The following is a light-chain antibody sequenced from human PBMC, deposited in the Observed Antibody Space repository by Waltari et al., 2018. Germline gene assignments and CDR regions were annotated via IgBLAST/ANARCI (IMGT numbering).Light chain of an antibody. CDR1: QSVSSSD. CDR3: QQYGSSP. J-gene: IGKJ4*01. Sequence: EIVLTQSPGTLSLSPGERATLSCRASQSVSSSDLAWYQQKPGQAPRLPIYGASSRATGIPDRFSGSGSGTDFTLTISRLEPEDFAVYYCQQYGSSPFGGGTKVEIK. V-gene: IGKV3-20*01. CDR2: GAS.